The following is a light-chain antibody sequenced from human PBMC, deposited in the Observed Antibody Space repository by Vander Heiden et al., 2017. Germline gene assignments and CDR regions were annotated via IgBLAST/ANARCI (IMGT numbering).Light chain of an antibody. V-gene: IGKV3-15*01. J-gene: IGKJ2*01. CDR1: QSVGNN. CDR2: DAA. CDR3: QQYNTWPYT. Sequence: EIVLTQSPASLSVSPGGRATLSCRASQSVGNNLAWYHQKPGQAPRLLIFDAASRATGVPARITASGSGTEFSLTISSLQSEDVASFYCQQYNTWPYTFGQGTKLEIK.